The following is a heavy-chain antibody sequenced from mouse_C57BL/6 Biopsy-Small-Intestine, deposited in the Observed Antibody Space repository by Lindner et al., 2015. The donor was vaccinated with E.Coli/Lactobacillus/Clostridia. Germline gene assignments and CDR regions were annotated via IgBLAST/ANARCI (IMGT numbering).Heavy chain of an antibody. CDR1: GYTFSDNY. CDR3: ATTEFDYVLGTSRKGAFDI. J-gene: IGHJ3*01. Sequence: SVKVSCKASGYTFSDNYMHWVRQAPGQGLEWVGWIMPNSGVTDYAQNFQGRVSLTRDTSISTAYMELSRLRSDDTAVYYCATTEFDYVLGTSRKGAFDIWGQGTMVTVSS. V-gene: IGHV1S29*02. CDR2: IMPNSGVT. D-gene: IGHD2-4*01.